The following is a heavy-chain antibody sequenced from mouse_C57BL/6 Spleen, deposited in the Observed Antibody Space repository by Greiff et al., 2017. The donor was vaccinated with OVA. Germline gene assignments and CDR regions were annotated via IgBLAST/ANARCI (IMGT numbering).Heavy chain of an antibody. J-gene: IGHJ4*01. Sequence: QVQLKQSGAELARPGASVKLSCKASGYTFTSYGISWVKQRTGQGLEWIGEIYPRSGNTYYNEKFKGKATLTADKSSSTAYMELSSLTSEDSAVYFGARDYYGSLYAMDYWGQGTSVTVSS. CDR2: IYPRSGNT. V-gene: IGHV1-81*01. CDR1: GYTFTSYG. D-gene: IGHD1-1*01. CDR3: ARDYYGSLYAMDY.